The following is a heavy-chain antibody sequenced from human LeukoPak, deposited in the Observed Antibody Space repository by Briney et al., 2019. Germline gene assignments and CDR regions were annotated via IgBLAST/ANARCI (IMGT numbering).Heavy chain of an antibody. CDR2: ISGGGGST. Sequence: PGGSLRLSCAASGFTFSSYAMSWVRQAPGKGLEWVSAISGGGGSTNYADSVKGRFTISRDNSTNTLYLQMNSLRAEDTAVYYCGGQLYSSGWDDFDYWGQGTLVTVSS. D-gene: IGHD6-19*01. CDR1: GFTFSSYA. J-gene: IGHJ4*02. CDR3: GGQLYSSGWDDFDY. V-gene: IGHV3-23*01.